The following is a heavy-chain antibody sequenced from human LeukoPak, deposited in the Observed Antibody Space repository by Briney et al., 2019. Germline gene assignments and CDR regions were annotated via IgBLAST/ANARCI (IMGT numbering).Heavy chain of an antibody. CDR2: IYYSGST. CDR1: GGSISTNNYY. J-gene: IGHJ5*02. CDR3: AGSSGPAGWFDP. V-gene: IGHV4-39*02. Sequence: SETLSLTCTVSGGSISTNNYYWGWIRQPPGKGLEWIGSIYYSGSTYYNPSLKSRVTIFVDTSKNHFSLKLSSVTAADTAVYYCAGSSGPAGWFDPWGQGTLVTVSS. D-gene: IGHD3-22*01.